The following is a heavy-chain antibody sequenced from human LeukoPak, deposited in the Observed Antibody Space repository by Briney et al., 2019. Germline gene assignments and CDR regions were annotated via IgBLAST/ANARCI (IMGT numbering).Heavy chain of an antibody. CDR1: GYTFTSYA. J-gene: IGHJ6*02. CDR2: INAGNGNT. D-gene: IGHD2-2*01. V-gene: IGHV1-3*01. Sequence: ASVKVSCKASGYTFTSYAMHWVRQAPGQRLEWMGWINAGNGNTKYSQKFQGRVTITRDTSASTAYMELSSLRSEDTAVYYCARDPPYCSSTSCWIYGMDVWGQGTTVTVSS. CDR3: ARDPPYCSSTSCWIYGMDV.